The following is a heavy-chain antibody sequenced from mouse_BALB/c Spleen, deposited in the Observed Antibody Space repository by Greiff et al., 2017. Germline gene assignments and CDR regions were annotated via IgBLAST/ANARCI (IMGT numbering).Heavy chain of an antibody. CDR2: IWSGGST. D-gene: IGHD1-1*01. J-gene: IGHJ4*01. Sequence: AKLMESGPGLVQPSQSLSITCTVSGFSLTSYGVHWVRQSPGKGLEWLGVIWSGGSTDYNAAFISRLSISKDNSKSQVFFKMNSLQANDTAIYYCARNRGSTYAMDYWGQGTSVTVSS. CDR1: GFSLTSYG. V-gene: IGHV2-2*02. CDR3: ARNRGSTYAMDY.